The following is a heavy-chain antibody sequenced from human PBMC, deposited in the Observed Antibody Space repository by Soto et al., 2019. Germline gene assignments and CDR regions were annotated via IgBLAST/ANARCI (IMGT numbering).Heavy chain of an antibody. CDR1: GFTFSSYG. J-gene: IGHJ4*02. Sequence: PGGSLRLSCAASGFTFSSYGMHWVRQAPGKGLEWVAVIWYDGSNKYYADSVKGRFTISRDNSKNTLYLQMNSLRAEDTAVYYCARSVSIAAAGLPDYWGQGTLVTVSS. V-gene: IGHV3-33*01. CDR2: IWYDGSNK. CDR3: ARSVSIAAAGLPDY. D-gene: IGHD6-13*01.